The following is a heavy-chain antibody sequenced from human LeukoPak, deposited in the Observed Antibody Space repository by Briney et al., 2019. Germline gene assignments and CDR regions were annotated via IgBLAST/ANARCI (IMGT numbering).Heavy chain of an antibody. J-gene: IGHJ4*02. CDR3: ASPSKWLSYYFDY. CDR1: GGTFSSYA. CDR2: IIPIFGTA. D-gene: IGHD3-22*01. V-gene: IGHV1-69*13. Sequence: SVKVSCKASGGTFSSYAISWVRQAPGQGLEWMGGIIPIFGTANYAQKFQGRVTITADESTSTAYMELSSLRSEDTAVYYCASPSKWLSYYFDYWGQGTVVTVSS.